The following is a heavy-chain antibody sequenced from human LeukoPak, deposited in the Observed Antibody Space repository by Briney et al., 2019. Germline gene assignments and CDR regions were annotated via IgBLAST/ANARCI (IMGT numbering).Heavy chain of an antibody. CDR2: INPNNGGT. CDR1: GYPFPAYY. CDR3: ARVGVGGNPNDY. Sequence: ASVKVSCKVSGYPFPAYYIYWVRQAPGQGLEWVGWINPNNGGTNYAQKFQGRVTMTVDTSISTAYMELRSLRSDDTAVYYCARVGVGGNPNDYWGQGTLVTVSS. D-gene: IGHD4-23*01. V-gene: IGHV1-2*02. J-gene: IGHJ4*02.